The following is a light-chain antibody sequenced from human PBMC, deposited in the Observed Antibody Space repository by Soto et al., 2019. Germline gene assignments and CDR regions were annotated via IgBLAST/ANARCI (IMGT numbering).Light chain of an antibody. CDR1: QSISTY. CDR2: AAS. Sequence: DIQMTQSPSSLSASVGDRVTITCRASQSISTYLNWYQQKVGKAPKLLIYAASSLQRGVPSRVSGSGTGTDFTLTISSLQPADFATYYCQQSYSTPRTFGQGTKLEIK. V-gene: IGKV1-39*01. J-gene: IGKJ2*02. CDR3: QQSYSTPRT.